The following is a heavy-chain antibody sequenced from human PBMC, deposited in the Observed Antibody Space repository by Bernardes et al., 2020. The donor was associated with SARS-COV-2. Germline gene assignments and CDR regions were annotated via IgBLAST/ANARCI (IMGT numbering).Heavy chain of an antibody. CDR2: ISADSGNT. CDR3: ATVVGYSYGGGWFDP. Sequence: SVKVSCKASGYTFTSYGISWVRQAPGQGLEWMGWISADSGNTDYAQKFQGRVTMTTDTSTSTAYMELRSLRSDDTAVYYCATVVGYSYGGGWFDPWGQGTLVTVSS. J-gene: IGHJ5*02. D-gene: IGHD5-18*01. CDR1: GYTFTSYG. V-gene: IGHV1-18*01.